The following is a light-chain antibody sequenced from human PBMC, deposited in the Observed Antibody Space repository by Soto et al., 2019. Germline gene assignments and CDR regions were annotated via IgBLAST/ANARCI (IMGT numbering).Light chain of an antibody. V-gene: IGKV1-17*01. Sequence: DIQMTQSPSSLSASVGDRVTITCRARQGITNDLGWYQQKPGTAPKRLIYAASTLQSGVPSRFSGSGSGTEFTLTISSLQPEDFATYYCLQHNTYPWTFGQGTKVEIK. J-gene: IGKJ1*01. CDR1: QGITND. CDR3: LQHNTYPWT. CDR2: AAS.